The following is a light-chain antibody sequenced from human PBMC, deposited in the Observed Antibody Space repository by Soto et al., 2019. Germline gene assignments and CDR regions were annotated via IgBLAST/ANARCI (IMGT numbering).Light chain of an antibody. CDR1: SSDVVAYNF. J-gene: IGLJ1*01. V-gene: IGLV2-11*01. CDR3: SSYTSSSTYV. CDR2: AFV. Sequence: QSALTQPHSVSWSPGEPVTISCTGTSSDVVAYNFVSLYQQHPCRSARLLIYAFVKRPGVVPDRFSGSKSGNTASLTISGLQAEDEADYYCSSYTSSSTYVFGTGTKVTVL.